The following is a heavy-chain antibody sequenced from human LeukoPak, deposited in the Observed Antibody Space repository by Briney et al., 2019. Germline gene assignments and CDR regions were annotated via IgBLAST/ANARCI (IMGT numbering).Heavy chain of an antibody. V-gene: IGHV4-59*01. CDR3: ARTSVLYCSGGSCYRGYAFDI. D-gene: IGHD2-15*01. CDR1: GGSISSYY. J-gene: IGHJ3*02. CDR2: IYYSGST. Sequence: PSETLSLTCTVSGGSISSYYWSWIRQPPGKGLEWIGYIYYSGSTNYNPSLKSRVTISVDTSKNQFSLKLSSVTAADTAVYYCARTSVLYCSGGSCYRGYAFDIWGQGTMVTVSS.